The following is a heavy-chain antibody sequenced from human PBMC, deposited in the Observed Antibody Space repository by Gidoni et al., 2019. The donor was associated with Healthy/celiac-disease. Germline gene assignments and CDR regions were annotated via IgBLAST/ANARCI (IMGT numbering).Heavy chain of an antibody. CDR1: GSTFSSYG. J-gene: IGHJ4*02. D-gene: IGHD5-12*01. V-gene: IGHV3-33*01. CDR2: ILYDGSNK. Sequence: QVQLVESGGGVVLPGRSLRLSCAAAGSTFSSYGMHWVRQAPGKGLEWGAVILYDGSNKSYADSVKGRFTISRDNSKNTLYLQLNLLRAEDTAVYYCARDGIVATFFDYWGQGTLVTVSS. CDR3: ARDGIVATFFDY.